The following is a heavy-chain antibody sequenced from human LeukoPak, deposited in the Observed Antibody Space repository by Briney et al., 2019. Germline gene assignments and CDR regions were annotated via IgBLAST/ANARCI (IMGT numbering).Heavy chain of an antibody. CDR2: IRSDASTK. V-gene: IGHV3-30*02. CDR3: AKDLPTPYFDY. Sequence: GGSLRLSCAASGFIFSNYGMHWVRQPPGEGLEGVSFIRSDASTKFYADSVKGRFTISRDNSKPTLYLQMNSLRVDDTAVYYCAKDLPTPYFDYWGQGALVTVSS. J-gene: IGHJ4*02. CDR1: GFIFSNYG. D-gene: IGHD4-23*01.